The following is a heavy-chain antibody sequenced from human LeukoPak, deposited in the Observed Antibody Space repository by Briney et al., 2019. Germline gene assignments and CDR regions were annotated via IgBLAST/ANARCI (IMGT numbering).Heavy chain of an antibody. V-gene: IGHV4-59*12. CDR2: IYYTGST. CDR1: GGSINGYY. J-gene: IGHJ4*02. Sequence: SETLSLTCTVSGGSINGYYWSWIRQSPGKGLESLGYIYYTGSTNYNPSLKSRVTMSVDTSKNQFSLKVKSVTAADTAVYYCARESRRSYCNEYWGQGTLVTVSS. D-gene: IGHD3-10*01. CDR3: ARESRRSYCNEY.